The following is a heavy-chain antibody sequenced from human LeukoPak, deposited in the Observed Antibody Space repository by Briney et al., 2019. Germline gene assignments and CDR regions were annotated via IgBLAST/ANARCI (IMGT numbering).Heavy chain of an antibody. CDR3: ARAVGYSGYDLSGYFDY. D-gene: IGHD5-12*01. J-gene: IGHJ4*02. CDR1: GFTFSDYY. CDR2: ISSSGSLI. V-gene: IGHV3-11*01. Sequence: GGSLRLSCAASGFTFSDYYMTWIRQAPGKGLEWVSYISSSGSLIYYADSVKGRFTISRDNSKNTLYLQMNSLRAEDTAVYYCARAVGYSGYDLSGYFDYWGQGTLVTVSS.